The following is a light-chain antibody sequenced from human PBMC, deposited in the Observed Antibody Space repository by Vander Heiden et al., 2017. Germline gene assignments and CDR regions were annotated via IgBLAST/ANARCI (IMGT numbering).Light chain of an antibody. V-gene: IGLV2-14*01. CDR3: SSYRSSSTL. CDR1: SSDVGGYNY. CDR2: EVS. J-gene: IGLJ2*01. Sequence: QSALTPPASVSGSPGQSITISCTGTSSDVGGYNYVSWYQQHPGKAPKLMIYEVSNRPSGVSNRFSGSKSGNTASLTISGLQAEDEADYYCSSYRSSSTLFGGGTKLTVL.